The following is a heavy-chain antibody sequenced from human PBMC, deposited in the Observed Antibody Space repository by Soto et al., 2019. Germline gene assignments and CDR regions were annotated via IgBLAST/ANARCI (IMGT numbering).Heavy chain of an antibody. CDR3: ARQVATTYNWFDP. V-gene: IGHV4-30-2*01. J-gene: IGHJ5*02. CDR2: IYRSGST. CDR1: GGSISSGGYS. Sequence: SETLSLTCAVSGGSISSGGYSWSWIRQPPGKGLEWIGYIYRSGSTYYNPSLKSRVTISVDRSKNQFSLKLSSVTAADTAVYYCARQVATTYNWFDPWGQGTLVTVSS. D-gene: IGHD5-12*01.